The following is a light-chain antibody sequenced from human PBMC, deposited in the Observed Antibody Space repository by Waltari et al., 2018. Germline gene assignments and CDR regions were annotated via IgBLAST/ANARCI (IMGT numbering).Light chain of an antibody. CDR3: ATWDSNLSIVL. CDR2: EDH. Sequence: QSLLPQRPQVSAAPGQRVTIPCSRSISHIGRHFFPWHQQVPGTAPKLVIFEDHKRPSDVPDRFSGSKSGTSATLDITGLQPGDEGDYYCATWDSNLSIVLFGGGTTVTV. CDR1: ISHIGRHF. V-gene: IGLV1-51*02. J-gene: IGLJ2*01.